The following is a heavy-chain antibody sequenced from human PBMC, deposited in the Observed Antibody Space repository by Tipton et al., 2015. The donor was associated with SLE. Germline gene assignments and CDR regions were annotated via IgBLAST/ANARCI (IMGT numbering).Heavy chain of an antibody. Sequence: QLVQSGGGLVQPGGSLRLSCTASGFTFNNYAMNWVRQAPGKGLEWGSGISGSGGSTYSGDSVKGRFTISRDNAKESLNLQMNSLSPDDTALYYCARSFGSGDFRGYFGMDVWGQGTPVTASS. CDR3: ARSFGSGDFRGYFGMDV. CDR2: ISGSGGST. CDR1: GFTFNNYA. D-gene: IGHD3-10*01. V-gene: IGHV3-23*04. J-gene: IGHJ6*02.